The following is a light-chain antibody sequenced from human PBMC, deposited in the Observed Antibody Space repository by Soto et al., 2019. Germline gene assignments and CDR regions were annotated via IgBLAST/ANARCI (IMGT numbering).Light chain of an antibody. CDR1: SSNIGAGYD. Sequence: QSVLTQPPSVSGAPGQRVTISCTGSSSNIGAGYDVHWYQQLPGTAPKLLIYGNSNRPSGVPDRFSGSKSGTSASLAITGLQAEDEADYYCQSYGSSLEVVFGGGTKLTVL. CDR3: QSYGSSLEVV. V-gene: IGLV1-40*01. J-gene: IGLJ2*01. CDR2: GNS.